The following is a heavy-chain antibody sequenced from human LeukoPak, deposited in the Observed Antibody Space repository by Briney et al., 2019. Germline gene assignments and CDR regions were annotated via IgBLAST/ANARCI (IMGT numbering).Heavy chain of an antibody. V-gene: IGHV3-23*01. Sequence: GGSLRLSCAASGFTFSSYAMSWVRQAPGKGLEWVSAISGSGGSTYYADSVKGRFTISRDNSKNTLYLQMNSLRAEGMAVYYCAKGARYSGYDYPLDYWGQGTLVTVSS. CDR1: GFTFSSYA. D-gene: IGHD5-12*01. J-gene: IGHJ4*02. CDR3: AKGARYSGYDYPLDY. CDR2: ISGSGGST.